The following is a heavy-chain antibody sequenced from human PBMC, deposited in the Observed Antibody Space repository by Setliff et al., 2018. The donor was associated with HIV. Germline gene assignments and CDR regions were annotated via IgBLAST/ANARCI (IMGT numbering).Heavy chain of an antibody. D-gene: IGHD2-2*01. V-gene: IGHV4-38-2*01. CDR3: ARGPSGRAPAPARAPHYYGLDL. CDR2: VYYNGHV. CDR1: GFSIGSGYY. Sequence: SETLSLTCAVSGFSIGSGYYWGWIRQPPGKGLEYIGSVYYNGHVYYNASLESRVTIAMDTSKNQVSLKLNSVTAADTAVYYCARGPSGRAPAPARAPHYYGLDLWGPGTTVTVSS. J-gene: IGHJ6*01.